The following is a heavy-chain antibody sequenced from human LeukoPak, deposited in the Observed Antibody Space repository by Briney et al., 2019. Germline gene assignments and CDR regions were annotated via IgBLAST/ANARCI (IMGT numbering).Heavy chain of an antibody. J-gene: IGHJ4*02. D-gene: IGHD2-2*01. Sequence: SQTLSLTCAVSGGSISSGGYYWSWLRHPPGKGLEWIGYIYYSGSTYDNPSLKSRVTISVDTSKSQFSLKLSSVTAADTAVYYCARVWYCSSNSCPKIYYFDYWGQGTLVTVSS. CDR3: ARVWYCSSNSCPKIYYFDY. CDR2: IYYSGST. V-gene: IGHV4-31*11. CDR1: GGSISSGGYY.